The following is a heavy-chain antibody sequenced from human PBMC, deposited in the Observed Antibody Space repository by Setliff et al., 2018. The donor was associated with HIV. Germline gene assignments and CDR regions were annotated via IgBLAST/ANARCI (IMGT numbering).Heavy chain of an antibody. D-gene: IGHD6-19*01. CDR2: ISKSGDYS. CDR3: ASGVAGTVDY. V-gene: IGHV3-11*03. CDR1: GFTFSDHY. J-gene: IGHJ4*02. Sequence: GGSLRLSCAASGFTFSDHYMNWVRQAPGKGLEWVSYISKSGDYSNYADSVRGRFTISRDNAKNSLYLQMNSLRAEDTALYYCASGVAGTVDYWGQGTLVTVSS.